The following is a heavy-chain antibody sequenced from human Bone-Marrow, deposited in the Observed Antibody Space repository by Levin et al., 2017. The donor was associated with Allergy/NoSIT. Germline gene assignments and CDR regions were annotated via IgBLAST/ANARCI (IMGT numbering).Heavy chain of an antibody. CDR3: ARDIGGYSYGYRYYYGMDV. D-gene: IGHD5-18*01. CDR1: GYTFTSYG. V-gene: IGHV1-18*01. J-gene: IGHJ6*02. Sequence: VASVKVSCKASGYTFTSYGISWVRQAPGQGLEWMGWISAYNGNTNYAQKLQGRVTMTTDTSTSTAYMELRSLRSDDTAVYYCARDIGGYSYGYRYYYGMDVWGQGTTVTVSS. CDR2: ISAYNGNT.